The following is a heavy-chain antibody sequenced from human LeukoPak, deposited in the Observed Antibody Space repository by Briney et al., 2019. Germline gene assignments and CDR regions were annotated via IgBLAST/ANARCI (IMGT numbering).Heavy chain of an antibody. CDR2: IYHSGST. CDR1: RYDINSVYY. Sequence: SETLSLTCTVSRYDINSVYYWGWIRQPPGKGLEWIGSIYHSGSTYYNASLKSRVTISMDTSRNKFSLNLNSVTAADTAVYYCARAGGYYGSGSFLDNWGQGLLVTVSS. D-gene: IGHD3-10*01. J-gene: IGHJ4*02. CDR3: ARAGGYYGSGSFLDN. V-gene: IGHV4-38-2*02.